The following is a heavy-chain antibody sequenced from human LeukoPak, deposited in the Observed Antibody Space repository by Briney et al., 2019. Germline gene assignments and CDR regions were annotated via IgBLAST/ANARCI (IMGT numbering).Heavy chain of an antibody. D-gene: IGHD6-6*01. V-gene: IGHV4-39*07. CDR1: GGSISSSCYY. J-gene: IGHJ5*01. Sequence: SETLSLTCTVSGGSISSSCYYWGWLRQPPGKGLVWIGSIYYSGSTYYNPSLNSRVTISVDTSKNQFSLKLSSVTAADTAVYYCARLATPSTMAARGRSWFESWGQGTLVTVSS. CDR3: ARLATPSTMAARGRSWFES. CDR2: IYYSGST.